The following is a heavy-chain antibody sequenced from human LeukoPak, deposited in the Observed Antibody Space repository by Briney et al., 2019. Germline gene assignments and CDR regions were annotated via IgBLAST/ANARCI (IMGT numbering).Heavy chain of an antibody. CDR3: ATGGYNWNDENWFDP. D-gene: IGHD1-1*01. Sequence: ASVKVSCKASGYTFTAYYIHWVRQAPGPGLEWMGWINHNSGGTKYAQKFQGRVTITRNTSISTAYMELSSLRSEDTAVYYCATGGYNWNDENWFDPWGQGTLVTVSS. CDR2: INHNSGGT. CDR1: GYTFTAYY. J-gene: IGHJ5*02. V-gene: IGHV1-2*02.